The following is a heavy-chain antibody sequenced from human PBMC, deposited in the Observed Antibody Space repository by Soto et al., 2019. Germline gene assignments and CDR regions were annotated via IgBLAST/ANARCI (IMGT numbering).Heavy chain of an antibody. CDR1: GFTFGDYA. CDR3: TRGLAVAGTGFDY. D-gene: IGHD6-19*01. J-gene: IGHJ4*02. CDR2: IRSKAYGGTT. V-gene: IGHV3-49*03. Sequence: GGSVRLSCTASGFTFGDYAMSWFRQAPGKGLEWVGFIRSKAYGGTTEYAASVKGRFTISRDDSKSIAYLQMNSLKTEDTAVYYWTRGLAVAGTGFDYWGQGTLVTVS.